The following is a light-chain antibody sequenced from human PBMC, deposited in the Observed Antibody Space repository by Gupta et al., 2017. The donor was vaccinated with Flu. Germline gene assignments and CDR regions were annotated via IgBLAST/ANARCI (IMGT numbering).Light chain of an antibody. CDR1: EDIGNF. Sequence: SPSSLSASVGDRVTSTCQASEDIGNFLNWYQQKPGKAPELLISVASKWQTGVPSRFSGSGSGTDFTFTISSLQPEDLAKYYWQQDDTFPTFGGGTKVEIK. CDR3: QQDDTFPT. CDR2: VAS. J-gene: IGKJ4*01. V-gene: IGKV1-33*01.